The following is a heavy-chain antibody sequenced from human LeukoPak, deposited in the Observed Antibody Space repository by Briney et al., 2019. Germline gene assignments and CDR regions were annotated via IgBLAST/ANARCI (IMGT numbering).Heavy chain of an antibody. CDR2: ISAYNGAT. Sequence: ASVKVSCKASGYTFTNSGVSWVRQAPGQGLEWMGWISAYNGATNYAQMLQGRVTMTTDTSTSTAYMELRSLTSDDTAVYYCARDRVLSLVADAFDIWGRGTMVTVSS. D-gene: IGHD2-15*01. V-gene: IGHV1-18*01. CDR1: GYTFTNSG. J-gene: IGHJ3*02. CDR3: ARDRVLSLVADAFDI.